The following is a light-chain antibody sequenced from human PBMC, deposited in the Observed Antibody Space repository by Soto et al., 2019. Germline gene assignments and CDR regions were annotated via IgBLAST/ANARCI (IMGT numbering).Light chain of an antibody. Sequence: QSVLTQPPSASGTPGQRVTISCSGSSSNIGSNYVYWYQQLPGTAPKLLIYRNNQRPSGVPDRFSGSKSGTSASLAISGLRSEDEADYYCAAWDDSLSGSGVFGTGTKVT. CDR2: RNN. CDR1: SSNIGSNY. CDR3: AAWDDSLSGSGV. J-gene: IGLJ1*01. V-gene: IGLV1-47*01.